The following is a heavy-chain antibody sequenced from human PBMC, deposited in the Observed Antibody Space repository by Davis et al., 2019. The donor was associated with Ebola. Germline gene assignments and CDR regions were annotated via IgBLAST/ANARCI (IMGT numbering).Heavy chain of an antibody. Sequence: SVKVSCKASGGTFSSYAISWVRQAPGQGLEWMGRIIPILGIANYAQKFQGRVTITADESTSTAYMELSSLRSEDTAVYYCARGVFGDYYYGMDVWGQGTTVTVSS. CDR2: IIPILGIA. CDR1: GGTFSSYA. V-gene: IGHV1-69*04. CDR3: ARGVFGDYYYGMDV. J-gene: IGHJ6*02. D-gene: IGHD3-16*01.